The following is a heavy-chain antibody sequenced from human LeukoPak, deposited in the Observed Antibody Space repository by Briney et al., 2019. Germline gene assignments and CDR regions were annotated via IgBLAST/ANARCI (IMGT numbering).Heavy chain of an antibody. CDR2: ISYTGGST. D-gene: IGHD4-17*01. CDR1: GXTFHSYA. Sequence: GGSLRLSCAASGXTFHSYAVSWVRQAPGKGLEWVSAISYTGGSTYYAASVKGRFTISRDNSKNTLYLQMNSLRAEDTAVYYCARHYDYGDYYEYWGQGTLVTVSS. J-gene: IGHJ4*02. V-gene: IGHV3-23*01. CDR3: ARHYDYGDYYEY.